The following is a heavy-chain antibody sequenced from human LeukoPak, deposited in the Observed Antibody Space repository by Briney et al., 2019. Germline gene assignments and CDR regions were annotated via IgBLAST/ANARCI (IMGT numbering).Heavy chain of an antibody. CDR2: IGSSSSYI. CDR3: ARDRGSGWYVNWFDP. D-gene: IGHD6-19*01. Sequence: PGGSLRLSCAASGFTFSSYSMNWVRQAPGKGLEWVSSIGSSSSYIYYADSVKGRFTISRDNAKNSLYLQMNSLRAEDTAVYYCARDRGSGWYVNWFDPWGQGTLVTVSS. V-gene: IGHV3-21*01. J-gene: IGHJ5*02. CDR1: GFTFSSYS.